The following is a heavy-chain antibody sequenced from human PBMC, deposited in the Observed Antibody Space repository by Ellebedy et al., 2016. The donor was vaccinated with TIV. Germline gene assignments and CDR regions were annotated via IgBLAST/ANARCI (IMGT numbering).Heavy chain of an antibody. J-gene: IGHJ6*02. Sequence: GESLKISCAASGFMFNTYNMDWVRQAPGKGLEWVSHINRGSSVIYYADSVKGRFTISRDNAKNSLYLQMNSLRDEDTAIYYCARDGGVAGETDVWGQGTTVTVSS. CDR2: INRGSSVI. CDR3: ARDGGVAGETDV. CDR1: GFMFNTYN. V-gene: IGHV3-48*02. D-gene: IGHD2-15*01.